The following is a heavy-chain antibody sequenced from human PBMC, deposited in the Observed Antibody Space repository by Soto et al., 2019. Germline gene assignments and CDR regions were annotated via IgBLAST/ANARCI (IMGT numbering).Heavy chain of an antibody. J-gene: IGHJ4*02. CDR3: ARDGIAEPKLIKTSITMVRGVIYNFDY. Sequence: GGSLRLSCAASGFTFSSYSMNWVRQAPGKGLEWVSYISSSSSTIYYADSVKGRFTISRDNAKNSLYLQMNSLRDEDTAVYYCARDGIAEPKLIKTSITMVRGVIYNFDYWGQGTLVTVSS. D-gene: IGHD3-10*01. CDR2: ISSSSSTI. V-gene: IGHV3-48*02. CDR1: GFTFSSYS.